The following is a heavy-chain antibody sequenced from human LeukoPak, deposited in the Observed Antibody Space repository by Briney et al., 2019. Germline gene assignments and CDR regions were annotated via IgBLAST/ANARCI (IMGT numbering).Heavy chain of an antibody. Sequence: QTGGSLRLSCAASGFTFSSYAMSWVRQAPGKGLEWVSVIYSGGNTYYADSVKGRFTISRDNAKNSLYLQMNSLRAEDTAVYYCARGRGYPGGDFDYWGQGTLVTVSS. D-gene: IGHD5-12*01. CDR1: GFTFSSYA. J-gene: IGHJ4*02. CDR3: ARGRGYPGGDFDY. V-gene: IGHV3-23*03. CDR2: IYSGGNT.